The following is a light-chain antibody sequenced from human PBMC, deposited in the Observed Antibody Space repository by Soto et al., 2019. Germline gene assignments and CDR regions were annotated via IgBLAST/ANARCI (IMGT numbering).Light chain of an antibody. CDR2: GAS. CDR1: QTITTY. CDR3: QQSHSTPWR. V-gene: IGKV1-39*01. Sequence: DIQMTQSPSSLSASVGDRVTITCRASQTITTYLNWYQQKPGKAPQLLIYGASTLQSGVPSRFTGRGSGTDFTLTISSLQPEDFATYHCQQSHSTPWRFGQGTKVEIK. J-gene: IGKJ1*01.